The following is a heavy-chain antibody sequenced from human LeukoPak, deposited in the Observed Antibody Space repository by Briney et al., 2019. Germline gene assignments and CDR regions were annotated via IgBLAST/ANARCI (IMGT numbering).Heavy chain of an antibody. CDR3: ARGGSGWSQVGAFDI. CDR1: GGSISSSSYY. V-gene: IGHV4-39*07. CDR2: IYYSGST. D-gene: IGHD6-19*01. J-gene: IGHJ3*02. Sequence: SETLSLTCTVSGGSISSSSYYWGWIRQPPGKGLEWIGSIYYSGSTYYNPSLKSRVTISVDTSKNQFSLKLSSVTAADTAVYYCARGGSGWSQVGAFDIWGQGTMVTVSS.